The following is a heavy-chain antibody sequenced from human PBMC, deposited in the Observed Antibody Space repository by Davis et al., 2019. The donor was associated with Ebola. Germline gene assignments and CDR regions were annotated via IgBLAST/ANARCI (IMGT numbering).Heavy chain of an antibody. CDR1: GFTFSSYA. CDR2: ITSSGGST. Sequence: GGSLRLSCAASGFTFSSYAMTWARQFPGKGLEWVSAITSSGGSTYYADSVKGRFTISRDNSKNTLYLQMNSLRVEDTAVYYCARDPDTSGYYSWFDPWGQGTLVTVSS. D-gene: IGHD6-19*01. V-gene: IGHV3-23*01. CDR3: ARDPDTSGYYSWFDP. J-gene: IGHJ5*02.